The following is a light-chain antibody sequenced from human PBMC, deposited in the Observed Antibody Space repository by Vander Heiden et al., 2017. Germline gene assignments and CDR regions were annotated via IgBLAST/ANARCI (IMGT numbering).Light chain of an antibody. Sequence: DIQMTQSPSSLSASVGDRVTITCRASQSISSNLNWYQQKPGKAPKLLIYAASSLQSGVPSRFSGSGSGTDFTLTISRLQPEDFATYYCQQRDNTLLAFGGRTKVEIK. CDR3: QQRDNTLLA. CDR1: QSISSN. CDR2: AAS. J-gene: IGKJ4*01. V-gene: IGKV1-39*01.